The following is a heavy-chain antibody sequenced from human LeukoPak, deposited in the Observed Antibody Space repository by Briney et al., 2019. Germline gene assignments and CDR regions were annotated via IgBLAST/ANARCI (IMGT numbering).Heavy chain of an antibody. CDR3: ARNFDY. J-gene: IGHJ4*02. CDR1: GGSISSGGYY. CDR2: IHYSGST. Sequence: SQTLSLTCTVSGGSISSGGYYWSWIRQPPGMGLEWIGTIHYSGSTFYNPSLKSRLTISVDTSKNQFSLKLTSVTTADTAVYYCARNFDYWGQGTLVTVSS. V-gene: IGHV4-39*07.